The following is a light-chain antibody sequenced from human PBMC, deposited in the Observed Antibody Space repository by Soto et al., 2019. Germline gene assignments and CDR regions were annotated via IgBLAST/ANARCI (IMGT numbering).Light chain of an antibody. V-gene: IGLV2-14*01. Sequence: QSALTQPASVSGSPGQSITISCTGTSSDIGGYNYVSWYQQHPGKAPKLMIYAVTDRPSGVSYRFSGSKSGNTASLTISGLQAEDEADYYCCSYTTSGTFVFGTGTQLTVL. CDR3: CSYTTSGTFV. CDR1: SSDIGGYNY. J-gene: IGLJ7*01. CDR2: AVT.